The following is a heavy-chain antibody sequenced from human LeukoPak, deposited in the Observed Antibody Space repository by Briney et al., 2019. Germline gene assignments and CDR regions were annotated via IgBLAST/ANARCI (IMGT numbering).Heavy chain of an antibody. J-gene: IGHJ4*02. D-gene: IGHD3-10*01. CDR2: ISGNGDRT. CDR3: AREGSGH. V-gene: IGHV3-64*01. CDR1: GFTYSSYV. Sequence: GGSLRLSFAASGFTYSSYVMYWGRQAPGKGLEHVSAISGNGDRTYYANSVKGRFTISRDNSKNTLYLQMGSLRTEDMAVYYCAREGSGHWGQGTLVTVSS.